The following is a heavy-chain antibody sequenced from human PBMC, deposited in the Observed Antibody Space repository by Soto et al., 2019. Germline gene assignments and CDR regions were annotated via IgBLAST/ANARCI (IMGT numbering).Heavy chain of an antibody. CDR2: IIPIFGTA. CDR1: GGTFSSYA. V-gene: IGHV1-69*12. D-gene: IGHD7-27*01. J-gene: IGHJ6*02. CDR3: AREAAGEDYYYYGMDV. Sequence: QVQLVQSGAEVKKPGSSVKVSCKASGGTFSSYAISWVRQAPGQGLEWMGGIIPIFGTANYAQKFQGRVTLTADESTSTAYMELSSLRAEDTAVYYCAREAAGEDYYYYGMDVWGQGTTVTVSS.